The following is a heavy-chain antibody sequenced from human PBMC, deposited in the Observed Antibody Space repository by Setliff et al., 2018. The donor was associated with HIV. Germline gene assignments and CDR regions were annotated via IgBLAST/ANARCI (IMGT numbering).Heavy chain of an antibody. Sequence: LSLTCAVYGESLSGYYWSWIRQPPGKGLEWIGDITHTRATNYNPSLQSRVTMSVDTSKNQFSLKLNSVTAADTAVYYCVRGGDSSSWYWGRWFDPWGQGTLVTVS. V-gene: IGHV4-34*01. J-gene: IGHJ5*02. CDR3: VRGGDSSSWYWGRWFDP. CDR1: GESLSGYY. CDR2: ITHTRAT. D-gene: IGHD6-13*01.